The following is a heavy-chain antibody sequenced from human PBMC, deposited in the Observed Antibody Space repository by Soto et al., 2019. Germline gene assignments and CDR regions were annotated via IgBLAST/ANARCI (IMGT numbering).Heavy chain of an antibody. CDR3: GVDTTGLLDY. J-gene: IGHJ4*02. CDR2: INHSGST. V-gene: IGHV4-34*01. CDR1: GGSFSGYY. Sequence: PSETLSLTCAVYGGSFSGYYWSWIRQPPGKGLEWIGEINHSGSTNYNPSLKSRVTISVDTSKNQFSLKLSSVTAEDTAVYYCGVDTTGLLDYWGQGTLVTVSS. D-gene: IGHD5-18*01.